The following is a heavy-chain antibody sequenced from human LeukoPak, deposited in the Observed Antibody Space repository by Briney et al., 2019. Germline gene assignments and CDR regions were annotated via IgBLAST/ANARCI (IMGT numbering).Heavy chain of an antibody. CDR1: GFTVSSNY. Sequence: GGSLRLSCAASGFTVSSNYMSWVRQAPGKGLEWVSVIYSGGSTYYADSVKGRFTISRDNSRNTLYLQMNSLRAEDTAVYYCARDCSGGSCYPDWGQGTLVTVSS. J-gene: IGHJ4*02. CDR2: IYSGGST. CDR3: ARDCSGGSCYPD. V-gene: IGHV3-53*01. D-gene: IGHD2-15*01.